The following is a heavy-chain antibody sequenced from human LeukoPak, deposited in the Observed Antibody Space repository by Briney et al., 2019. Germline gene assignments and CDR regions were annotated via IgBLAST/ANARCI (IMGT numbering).Heavy chain of an antibody. CDR1: GGSISSSSYY. D-gene: IGHD2-2*01. J-gene: IGHJ4*02. V-gene: IGHV4-39*07. CDR2: INHSGST. Sequence: SETPSLTCTVSGGSISSSSYYWSWIRQPPGKGLEWIGEINHSGSTNYNPSLKSRVTISVDTSKNQFSLKLSSVTAADTAVYYCARVATRSRIDYWGQGTLVTVSS. CDR3: ARVATRSRIDY.